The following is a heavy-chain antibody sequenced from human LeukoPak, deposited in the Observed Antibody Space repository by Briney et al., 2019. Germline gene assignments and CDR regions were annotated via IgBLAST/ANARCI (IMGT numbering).Heavy chain of an antibody. V-gene: IGHV3-21*01. CDR2: ITSSSMYI. J-gene: IGHJ4*02. Sequence: GGSLRLSCAASGFTFSNYNMNWVRQTPGKGLEWVSSITSSSMYIYYADSVKGRFTISRDNAKNSLSLQMNSLRAEDTAVYYCTRHSAWGDASSGYYYRIFDYWGQGTLVTVSS. CDR3: TRHSAWGDASSGYYYRIFDY. CDR1: GFTFSNYN. D-gene: IGHD3-22*01.